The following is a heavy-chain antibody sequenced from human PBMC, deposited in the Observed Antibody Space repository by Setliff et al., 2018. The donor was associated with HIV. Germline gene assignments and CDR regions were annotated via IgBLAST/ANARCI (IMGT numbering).Heavy chain of an antibody. Sequence: PSETLPLTCTVSGVSINSHYGSWIRQPPGKGLEWIGYIYTSGSTNLNPSLKSRGTISVDTSKNQFSLKLNSVTAADTAGYYCARHGDYNFWSGYYFDFWGQGTLVTVPS. CDR1: GVSINSHY. CDR2: IYTSGST. CDR3: ARHGDYNFWSGYYFDF. J-gene: IGHJ4*02. V-gene: IGHV4-4*09. D-gene: IGHD3-3*01.